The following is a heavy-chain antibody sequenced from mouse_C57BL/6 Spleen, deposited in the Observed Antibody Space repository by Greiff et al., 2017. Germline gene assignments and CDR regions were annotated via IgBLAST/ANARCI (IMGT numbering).Heavy chain of an antibody. D-gene: IGHD2-4*01. CDR1: GYTFTSYW. CDR3: ARYDYDGGDYAMDY. Sequence: QVQLQQPGAELVKPGASVKLSCKASGYTFTSYWMQWVKQRPGQGLEWIGEIDPSDSYTNYNQKFKGKATLTVDTSSSTAYMQLSSLTSEDSAVYYCARYDYDGGDYAMDYWGQGTSVTVSS. CDR2: IDPSDSYT. V-gene: IGHV1-50*01. J-gene: IGHJ4*01.